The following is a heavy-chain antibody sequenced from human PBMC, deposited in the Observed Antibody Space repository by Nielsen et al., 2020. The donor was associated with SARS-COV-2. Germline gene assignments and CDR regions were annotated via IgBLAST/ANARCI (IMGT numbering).Heavy chain of an antibody. CDR3: AKEIDWNDTSDM. CDR2: ISWDSGDV. V-gene: IGHV3-9*01. CDR1: GFKFHDYA. Sequence: GGSLRLSCAASGFKFHDYAMHWVRQAPGKGLQWVSIISWDSGDVAYADSVQGRFTISRDNAEYSLHLQMRSLRPEDTAFYYCAKEIDWNDTSDMWGQGTMVTVSS. D-gene: IGHD1-1*01. J-gene: IGHJ3*02.